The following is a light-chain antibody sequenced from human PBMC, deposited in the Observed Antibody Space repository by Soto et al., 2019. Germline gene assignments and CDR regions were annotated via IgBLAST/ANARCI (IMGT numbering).Light chain of an antibody. Sequence: EIVLTQSPGTLSLSPGQRATLSCRASQSIVSDTYLAWYQQKPGQAPRLLIYGASTRATGIPDRLRGSGSGTGFTLPISSLEPEDFAVYYCQQYGRSPPLTCGGGTKVEIK. CDR3: QQYGRSPPLT. CDR1: QSIVSDTY. J-gene: IGKJ4*01. V-gene: IGKV3-20*01. CDR2: GAS.